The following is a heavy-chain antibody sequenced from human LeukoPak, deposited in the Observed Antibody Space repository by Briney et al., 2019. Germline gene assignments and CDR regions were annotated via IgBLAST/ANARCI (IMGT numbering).Heavy chain of an antibody. CDR1: GGSITSGNW. CDR2: IYHSGST. V-gene: IGHV4-4*02. Sequence: SETLSLTCDVSGGSITSGNWWSWVRQPPGKGLEWIGEIYHSGSTTYNPSLKSRVTISVDKSKNQFSLALNSVTAADTAGYYFAVGKPAAGAKWFDPWGQGSLVTVSS. CDR3: AVGKPAAGAKWFDP. J-gene: IGHJ5*02. D-gene: IGHD6-13*01.